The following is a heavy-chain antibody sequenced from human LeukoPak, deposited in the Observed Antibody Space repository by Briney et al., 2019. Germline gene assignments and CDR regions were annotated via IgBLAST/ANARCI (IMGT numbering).Heavy chain of an antibody. CDR3: ARDWDSRNDYFDP. Sequence: ASVMVSCKASGYTFTSYGISWVRQAPGQGLEWMGWTSAHNDDTNYAETLQGRLTMTTDISTSTAYMELTSLRSDDTAVYYCARDWDSRNDYFDPWGQGTLVIVSS. CDR2: TSAHNDDT. CDR1: GYTFTSYG. V-gene: IGHV1-18*01. D-gene: IGHD1-1*01. J-gene: IGHJ4*02.